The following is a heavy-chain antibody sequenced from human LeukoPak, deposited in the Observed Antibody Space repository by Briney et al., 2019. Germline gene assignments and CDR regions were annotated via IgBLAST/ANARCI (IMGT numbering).Heavy chain of an antibody. J-gene: IGHJ6*02. D-gene: IGHD6-13*01. CDR3: ARGDSSWSLYYYGMDV. CDR1: GFTFSSYW. CDR2: INSDGSST. V-gene: IGHV3-74*01. Sequence: GGSLRLSCAASGFTFSSYWMHWVRQAPGKGLVWVSRINSDGSSTRYADSVKGRFTISRDNAKNTLYLQMNSLRAEDTAVYYCARGDSSWSLYYYGMDVWGQGTTVTVSS.